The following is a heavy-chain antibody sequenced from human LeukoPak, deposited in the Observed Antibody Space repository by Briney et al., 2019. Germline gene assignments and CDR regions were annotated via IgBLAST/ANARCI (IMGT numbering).Heavy chain of an antibody. D-gene: IGHD6-13*01. CDR2: INHSGST. J-gene: IGHJ6*02. Sequence: SETLSLTCAVYGGSFSGYYWSWIRQPPGKGLEWSGEINHSGSTNYNPSLQSRVTISVDTSKNQFSLKLSSVTAADTAVYYCARGGIAAAGYYYYYYGMDVWGQGTTVTVSS. CDR3: ARGGIAAAGYYYYYYGMDV. CDR1: GGSFSGYY. V-gene: IGHV4-34*01.